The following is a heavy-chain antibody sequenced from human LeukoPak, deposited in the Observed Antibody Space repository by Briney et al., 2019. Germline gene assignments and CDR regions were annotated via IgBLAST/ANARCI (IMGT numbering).Heavy chain of an antibody. Sequence: ASVKVSCKASGYTFTSYGISWVRQAPGQGLEWMGWISAYNGNTNYAQKLQGRVTMTTDTSTSTAYMELRSLRSDDTAVYYCARAGYSSSLFGSGTDYWGQGTLVTVSS. D-gene: IGHD6-13*01. J-gene: IGHJ4*02. CDR2: ISAYNGNT. CDR3: ARAGYSSSLFGSGTDY. V-gene: IGHV1-18*01. CDR1: GYTFTSYG.